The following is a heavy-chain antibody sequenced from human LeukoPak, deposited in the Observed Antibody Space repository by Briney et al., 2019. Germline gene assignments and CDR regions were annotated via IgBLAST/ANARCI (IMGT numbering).Heavy chain of an antibody. J-gene: IGHJ6*03. CDR2: IYHSGST. CDR1: GYSISSGYY. V-gene: IGHV4-38-2*02. Sequence: PSETLSLTCTVSGYSISSGYYWGWIRQPPGKGLEWIGSIYHSGSTYYNPSLKSRVTISVDTSKNQFSLKLSSVTAADTAVYYCAREVRGVRIYYYYYMDVWGKGTTVTISS. D-gene: IGHD3-10*01. CDR3: AREVRGVRIYYYYYMDV.